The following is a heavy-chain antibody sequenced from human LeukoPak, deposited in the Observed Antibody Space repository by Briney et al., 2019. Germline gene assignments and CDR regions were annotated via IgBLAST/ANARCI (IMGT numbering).Heavy chain of an antibody. CDR2: IIPIFGTA. J-gene: IGHJ3*02. CDR1: GGTFSSYA. Sequence: SVKVSCKASGGTFSSYAISWVRQAPGQGLEWMGGIIPIFGTANYAQKFQGRVTITADESTSTAYMELSSLRSGDTAVYYCARAVVPAATPDAFDIWGQGTMVTVS. CDR3: ARAVVPAATPDAFDI. D-gene: IGHD2-2*02. V-gene: IGHV1-69*13.